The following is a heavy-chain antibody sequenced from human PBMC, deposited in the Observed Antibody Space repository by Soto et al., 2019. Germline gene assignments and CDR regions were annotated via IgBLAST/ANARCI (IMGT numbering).Heavy chain of an antibody. CDR2: ISAYNGNT. Sequence: QVQLVQSGAEVKKPGASVKVSCKASGYTFTSYGISWVRQAPGQGLEWMGWISAYNGNTNYAQKLQGRVTMTTDTSTITAYMELRSLRSDDTAVYYCASTKGVAGATGQFDYWGQGPLVTVSS. J-gene: IGHJ4*02. V-gene: IGHV1-18*01. D-gene: IGHD6-19*01. CDR3: ASTKGVAGATGQFDY. CDR1: GYTFTSYG.